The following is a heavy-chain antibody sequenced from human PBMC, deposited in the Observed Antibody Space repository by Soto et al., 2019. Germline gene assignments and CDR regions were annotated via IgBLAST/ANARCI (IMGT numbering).Heavy chain of an antibody. CDR1: GGTFSSYA. Sequence: ASVKVSCKASGGTFSSYAISWVRQAPGQGLEWMGGIIPIFGTANYAQKFQGRVTITADESTSTAYMELSSLRSEDTAVYYCARDRLYTYSSGWYSYYYYYGMDVWGQGTTVTVSS. D-gene: IGHD6-19*01. J-gene: IGHJ6*02. CDR2: IIPIFGTA. V-gene: IGHV1-69*13. CDR3: ARDRLYTYSSGWYSYYYYYGMDV.